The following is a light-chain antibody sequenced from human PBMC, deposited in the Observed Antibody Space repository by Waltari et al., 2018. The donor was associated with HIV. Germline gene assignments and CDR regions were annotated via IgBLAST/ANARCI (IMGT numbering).Light chain of an antibody. CDR3: QHYDNLPLT. CDR2: DAS. V-gene: IGKV1-33*01. CDR1: QDISNY. J-gene: IGKJ4*01. Sequence: DIQMTQSPSSLSASVGDRVSITCQTSQDISNYLNWQQPKPGKAPKLLIYDASNLETGGPSRCSGSGSGTDLTLTISNLQPEDIATYYCQHYDNLPLTVGGGTKVEIK.